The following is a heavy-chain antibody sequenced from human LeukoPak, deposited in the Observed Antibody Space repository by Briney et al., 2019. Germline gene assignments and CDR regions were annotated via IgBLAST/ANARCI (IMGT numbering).Heavy chain of an antibody. J-gene: IGHJ5*02. Sequence: GGSLRLSCAASGFTFSNFAMNWVRQAPGKGLEWVSGISGSSGGIYYADSVKGRFTISRDSSKNTLYLQMKSLRVEDTAVYYCAKDLFGYSSGWFFDPWGQGTLVTVSS. CDR2: ISGSSGGI. CDR1: GFTFSNFA. D-gene: IGHD6-19*01. V-gene: IGHV3-23*01. CDR3: AKDLFGYSSGWFFDP.